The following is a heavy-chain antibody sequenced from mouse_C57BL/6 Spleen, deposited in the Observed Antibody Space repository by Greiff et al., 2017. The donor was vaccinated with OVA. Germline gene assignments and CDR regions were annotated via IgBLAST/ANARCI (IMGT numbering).Heavy chain of an antibody. CDR3: TINWDYFDY. J-gene: IGHJ2*01. D-gene: IGHD4-1*02. CDR2: IDPETGGT. Sequence: VQLQQSGAELVRPGASVTLSCKASGYTFTDYEMHWVKQTPVHGLEWIGAIDPETGGTDYNQKFKGKAILTADKSSSTAYMELRSLTSEDAAVYYCTINWDYFDYWGQGTTLTVSS. V-gene: IGHV1-15*01. CDR1: GYTFTDYE.